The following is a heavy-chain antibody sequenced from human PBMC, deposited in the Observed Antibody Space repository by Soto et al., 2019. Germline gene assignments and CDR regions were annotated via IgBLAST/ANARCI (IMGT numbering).Heavy chain of an antibody. CDR1: GGSISSCGYY. V-gene: IGHV4-31*03. CDR2: IYYSGLT. CDR3: ARGRAGFVLSCRRDNWCDR. J-gene: IGHJ5*02. Sequence: QVQLQESGPGLVKPSQTLSLTCTVSGGSISSCGYYWSWIRQHPGRGLEWIGYIYYSGLTYYNPSSKSRVTTSIDASKNELSLRLRAVAAADAAVYYCARGRAGFVLSCRRDNWCDRGGQGTLVTVSS. D-gene: IGHD3-16*02.